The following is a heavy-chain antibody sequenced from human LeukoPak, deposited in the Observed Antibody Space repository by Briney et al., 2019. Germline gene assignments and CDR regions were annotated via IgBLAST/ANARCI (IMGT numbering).Heavy chain of an antibody. J-gene: IGHJ4*02. CDR1: GFTFSSYG. Sequence: GGSLRLSCAASGFTFSSYGMHWVRQAPGKGLEGVAVISYDGSNKYYADSVKDRLTISRENSKNTLYLQMNSLRAEDTALYYCAKDGPRGPAAGTPIRYWGQRTMVTVPS. CDR2: ISYDGSNK. CDR3: AKDGPRGPAAGTPIRY. V-gene: IGHV3-30*18. D-gene: IGHD6-13*01.